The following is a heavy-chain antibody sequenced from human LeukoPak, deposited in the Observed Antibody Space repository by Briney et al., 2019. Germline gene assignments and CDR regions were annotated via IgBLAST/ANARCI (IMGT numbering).Heavy chain of an antibody. CDR3: ARAPGYYDSSGYYFDYYFDY. CDR1: GFTVSSNY. CDR2: IYSGGST. Sequence: SGGSLRLSCAASGFTVSSNYMSWVRQAPGKGLEWVSVIYSGGSTYYADSVKGRFTISRDNSKNTLYLQMNSLRAEDTAVYYCARAPGYYDSSGYYFDYYFDYWGQGTLVTVSS. J-gene: IGHJ4*02. V-gene: IGHV3-53*01. D-gene: IGHD3-22*01.